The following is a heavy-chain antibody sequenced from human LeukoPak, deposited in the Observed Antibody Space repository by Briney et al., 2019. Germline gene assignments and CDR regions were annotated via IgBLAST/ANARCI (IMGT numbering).Heavy chain of an antibody. J-gene: IGHJ3*02. D-gene: IGHD5-18*01. Sequence: ASVKVSCKVSGYTLTELSMHWVRQAPGKGPEWMGGFDPEDGETIYAQKFQGRVTMTEDTSTDTAYMELSSLRSEDTAVYYCATDGPRYSYGPRNAFDIWGQGTMVTVSS. CDR3: ATDGPRYSYGPRNAFDI. CDR2: FDPEDGET. V-gene: IGHV1-24*01. CDR1: GYTLTELS.